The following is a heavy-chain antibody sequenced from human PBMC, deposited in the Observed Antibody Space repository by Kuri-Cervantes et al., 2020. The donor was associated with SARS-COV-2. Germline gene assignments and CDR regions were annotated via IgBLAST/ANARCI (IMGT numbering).Heavy chain of an antibody. V-gene: IGHV4-39*01. Sequence: SRTVSDGSINNSSYYWGWIRQHPGKGLEWIGSIYYSGSTYYNPSLKSRVTISVDTSKNQFSLKLSSVTAADTAVYYCARQMMSSITIFGVVITRNWFDPWGQGTLVTVSS. CDR3: ARQMMSSITIFGVVITRNWFDP. CDR2: IYYSGST. CDR1: DGSINNSSYY. J-gene: IGHJ5*02. D-gene: IGHD3-3*01.